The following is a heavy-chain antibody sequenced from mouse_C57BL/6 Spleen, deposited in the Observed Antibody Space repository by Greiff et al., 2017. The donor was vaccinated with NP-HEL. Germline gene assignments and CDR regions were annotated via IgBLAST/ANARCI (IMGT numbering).Heavy chain of an antibody. CDR3: ARDGYYNYAMDY. Sequence: DVQLVESGGGLVKPGGSLKLSCAASGFTFSDYGMHWVRQAPEKGLEWVAYISSGSSTIYYADTVKGRFTISRDNAKNTLFLQMTSLRSEATAMYYCARDGYYNYAMDYWGQGTSVTVSS. V-gene: IGHV5-17*01. J-gene: IGHJ4*01. D-gene: IGHD2-3*01. CDR1: GFTFSDYG. CDR2: ISSGSSTI.